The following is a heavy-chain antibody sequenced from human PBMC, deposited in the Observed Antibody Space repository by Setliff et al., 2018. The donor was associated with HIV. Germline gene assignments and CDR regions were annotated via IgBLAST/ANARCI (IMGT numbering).Heavy chain of an antibody. Sequence: SETLSLTCTVSGGFISTYFWSWVRQTPGKGLEWIGYIYYTGSASYNPSFRSRVTISVDTSKNQFSLMLDSVTAADTAVYYCARATWLVHPFPLYYFDYWGQGTLVTVSS. V-gene: IGHV4-59*01. CDR3: ARATWLVHPFPLYYFDY. D-gene: IGHD6-19*01. CDR2: IYYTGSA. J-gene: IGHJ4*02. CDR1: GGFISTYF.